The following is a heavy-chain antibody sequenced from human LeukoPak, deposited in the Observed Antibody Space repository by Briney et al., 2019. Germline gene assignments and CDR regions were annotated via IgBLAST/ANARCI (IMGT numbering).Heavy chain of an antibody. V-gene: IGHV4-38-2*02. CDR3: ARDRRGSGWTWDYYYYMDV. Sequence: SETLSLTCAVSGGSLSSYYWGWIRQPPGKGLEWIGSIYHSGSTYYNPSLKSRVTISVDTSKNQFSLKLSSVTAADTAVYYCARDRRGSGWTWDYYYYMDVWGKGTTVTVSS. J-gene: IGHJ6*03. CDR1: GGSLSSYY. D-gene: IGHD6-19*01. CDR2: IYHSGST.